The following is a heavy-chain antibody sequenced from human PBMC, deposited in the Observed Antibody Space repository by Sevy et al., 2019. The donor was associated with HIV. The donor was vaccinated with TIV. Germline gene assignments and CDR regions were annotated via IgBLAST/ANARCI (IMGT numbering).Heavy chain of an antibody. Sequence: ASVKVSCKASGYTFTGYYMHWVRQAPGQGLEWMGWINPNSGGTNYAQKFQGRVTMTRDTSISTAYMELSRLRSDDTAVYYCARDRSSSWYWEVYWGQGTLVTVSS. D-gene: IGHD6-13*01. V-gene: IGHV1-2*02. CDR2: INPNSGGT. CDR3: ARDRSSSWYWEVY. J-gene: IGHJ4*02. CDR1: GYTFTGYY.